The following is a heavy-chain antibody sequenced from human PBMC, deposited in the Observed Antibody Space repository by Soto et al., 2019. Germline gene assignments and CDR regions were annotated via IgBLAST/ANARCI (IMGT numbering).Heavy chain of an antibody. CDR2: VNPIVSMS. CDR3: AASYGSGHRAFDY. D-gene: IGHD3-10*01. J-gene: IGHJ4*02. V-gene: IGHV1-69*02. CDR1: GDTFSFYT. Sequence: QVQLVQSGAEVKKPGSSVKVSCKASGDTFSFYTINWVRQAPGLGLEWMGRVNPIVSMSNYAQKFQGRVTITADKSTNTAYMQLSSLRSEDTAIYYCAASYGSGHRAFDYWGQGALVTVSS.